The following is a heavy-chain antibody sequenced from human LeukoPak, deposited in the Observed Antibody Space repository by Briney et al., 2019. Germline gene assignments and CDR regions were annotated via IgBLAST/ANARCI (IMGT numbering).Heavy chain of an antibody. CDR2: IGTAGDT. D-gene: IGHD3-10*01. CDR1: GLTFSGYG. CDR3: VGVGFGTYDY. J-gene: IGHJ4*02. V-gene: IGHV3-13*01. Sequence: GGSLRLSCAASGLTFSGYGFHWVRQATGEGLEWVSAIGTAGDTYYPGSVKGRFTISRENAKNSVYLHMDSLTAEDTAVYFCVGVGFGTYDYWDQGTLVTVSS.